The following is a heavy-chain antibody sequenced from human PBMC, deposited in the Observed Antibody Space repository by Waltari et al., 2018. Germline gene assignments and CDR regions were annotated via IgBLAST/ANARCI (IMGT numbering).Heavy chain of an antibody. V-gene: IGHV3-30*02. J-gene: IGHJ1*01. Sequence: QVQLVESGGGVVQAGGSLRLACAASGLTFSSDGMHGVRQAPGKGLEWVAFIRYDGSNKYYADSVKGRFTISRDNSKNTLYLQMNSLRAEDTAVYYCAKGPVAGPRRYFQHWGQGTLVTVSS. CDR3: AKGPVAGPRRYFQH. CDR1: GLTFSSDG. D-gene: IGHD6-19*01. CDR2: IRYDGSNK.